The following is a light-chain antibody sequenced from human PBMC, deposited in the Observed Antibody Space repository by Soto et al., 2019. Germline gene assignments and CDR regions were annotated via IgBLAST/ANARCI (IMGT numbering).Light chain of an antibody. CDR2: QDS. V-gene: IGLV3-1*01. J-gene: IGLJ2*01. Sequence: SYELTQPPSVSVSPGQTASITCSGGKLGDKYACWYQQKPGQSPVLVIYQDSKRPSGIPERFSGSNSGNTATLTISGTQAMDEADYYCQAWDSSTEVVFGGGTQLTVL. CDR1: KLGDKY. CDR3: QAWDSSTEVV.